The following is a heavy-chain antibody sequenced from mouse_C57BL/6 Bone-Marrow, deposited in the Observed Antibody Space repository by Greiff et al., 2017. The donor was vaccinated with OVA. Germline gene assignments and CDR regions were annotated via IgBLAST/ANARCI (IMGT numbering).Heavy chain of an antibody. D-gene: IGHD1-1*01. CDR1: GYSFTGYF. Sequence: DVKLVESGPELVKPGDSVKISCKASGYSFTGYFMNWVMQSHGKSLEWIGRINPYNGDTFYNQKFKGKATLTVDKSSSTAHMELRSLTSEDSAVYYCARVVATGRFAYWGQGTLVTVSA. CDR3: ARVVATGRFAY. V-gene: IGHV1-20*01. CDR2: INPYNGDT. J-gene: IGHJ3*01.